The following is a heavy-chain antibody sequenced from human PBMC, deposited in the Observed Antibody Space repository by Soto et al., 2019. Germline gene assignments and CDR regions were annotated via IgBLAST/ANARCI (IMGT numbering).Heavy chain of an antibody. CDR1: GFTFSSYG. D-gene: IGHD2-15*01. J-gene: IGHJ1*01. Sequence: QVQLVESGGGVVQPGRSLRLSCAASGFTFSSYGMHWVRQAPGKGLEWVAVISYDGSDKYYADSVKGRFTISRDNSNNTLYLQMDSLRAEDTAVYYCAKGVVVATNYFQHWCQGTLVTVSS. CDR2: ISYDGSDK. CDR3: AKGVVVATNYFQH. V-gene: IGHV3-30*18.